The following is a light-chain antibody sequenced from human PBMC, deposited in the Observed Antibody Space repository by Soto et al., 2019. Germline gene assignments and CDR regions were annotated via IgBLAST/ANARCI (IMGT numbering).Light chain of an antibody. CDR1: NSVSNDY. V-gene: IGKV3-20*01. CDR3: QQYGSAVKT. Sequence: EIVLTLSQGTLSLYGGERAPRSCRVSNSVSNDYLAWYQQKPGQVPSLLIFGASNRAPDIPDRFSGSGSGTDFTLTISRLEPEDFAVYFCQQYGSAVKTFAQGTKLDIK. J-gene: IGKJ1*01. CDR2: GAS.